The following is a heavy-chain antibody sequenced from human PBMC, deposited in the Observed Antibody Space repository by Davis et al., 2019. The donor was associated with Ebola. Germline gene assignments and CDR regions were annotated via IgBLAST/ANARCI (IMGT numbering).Heavy chain of an antibody. J-gene: IGHJ5*02. V-gene: IGHV4-59*08. Sequence: SETLSLTCTVSGGSISSYYWSWIRQPPGKGLAWIGYIYYSGSTNYNPSLKSRVTISVDTSKTQFSLKLSSVTAADTAVYYCASLGSPDYDCWSGPTFDPWGQGTLVTVSS. CDR2: IYYSGST. CDR3: ASLGSPDYDCWSGPTFDP. CDR1: GGSISSYY. D-gene: IGHD3-3*01.